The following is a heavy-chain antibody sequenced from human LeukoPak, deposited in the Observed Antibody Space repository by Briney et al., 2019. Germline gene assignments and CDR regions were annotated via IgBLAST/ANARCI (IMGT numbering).Heavy chain of an antibody. D-gene: IGHD3-10*01. CDR3: ARGRGSGTSYNAYYYYGMDV. J-gene: IGHJ6*02. Sequence: SETLSLTCTVSGGSISTYYWGWIRQPPGKGLEWIGYIYYSGSTNYNPSLKSRVTVSVDTFKNQFSLKLSSVTAADTAVYYCARGRGSGTSYNAYYYYGMDVWGQGTTVTVSS. CDR2: IYYSGST. CDR1: GGSISTYY. V-gene: IGHV4-59*01.